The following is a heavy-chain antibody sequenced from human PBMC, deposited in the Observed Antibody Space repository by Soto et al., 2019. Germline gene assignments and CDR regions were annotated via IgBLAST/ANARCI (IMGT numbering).Heavy chain of an antibody. J-gene: IGHJ5*02. CDR1: GFTFSDYY. Sequence: GGSLRLSCAASGFTFSDYYMSWIRQAPGKGLEWVSYISSSGGTIYYADSVKGRFTISRDNAKNSLYLQMNSLRAEDTAVYYCARELERYNWFDPWGQGTLVTVSS. V-gene: IGHV3-11*01. CDR3: ARELERYNWFDP. D-gene: IGHD1-1*01. CDR2: ISSSGGTI.